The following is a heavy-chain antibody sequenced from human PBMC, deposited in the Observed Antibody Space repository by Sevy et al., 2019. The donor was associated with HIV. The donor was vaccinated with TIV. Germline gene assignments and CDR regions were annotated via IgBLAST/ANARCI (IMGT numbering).Heavy chain of an antibody. Sequence: SETLSLTCTVTGDSMNTYYWAWIRQPPGKSLEWVGYILYSGSTEYSPSLKSRVTMALDKSKNEVSLRLSSVTAADTVVYYCAGRLPGDNWFDPWGQGRLVTVSS. J-gene: IGHJ5*02. CDR2: ILYSGST. V-gene: IGHV4-59*01. D-gene: IGHD6-25*01. CDR3: AGRLPGDNWFDP. CDR1: GDSMNTYY.